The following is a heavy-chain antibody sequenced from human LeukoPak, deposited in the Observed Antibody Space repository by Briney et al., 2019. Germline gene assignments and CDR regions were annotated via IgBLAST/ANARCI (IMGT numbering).Heavy chain of an antibody. J-gene: IGHJ4*02. D-gene: IGHD1-26*01. CDR1: GFTFSSYE. CDR3: ARDSGSYYAYFDY. CDR2: IYSGGST. Sequence: GGSLRLSCAASGFTFSSYEMNWVRQAPGKGLEWVSVIYSGGSTYYADSVKGRFTISRDNSKNTLYLQMNSLRAEDTAVYYCARDSGSYYAYFDYWGQGTLVTVSS. V-gene: IGHV3-53*01.